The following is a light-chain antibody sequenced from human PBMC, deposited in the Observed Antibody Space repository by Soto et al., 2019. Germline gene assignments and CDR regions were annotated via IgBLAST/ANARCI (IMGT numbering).Light chain of an antibody. J-gene: IGKJ2*01. CDR2: KAS. CDR3: QQYNSFPYT. Sequence: DIQMTQSPSTLSASVGDRVTITCRASQSLSSWLAWYQQKPGKAPNLLIYKASSLESGVPSRFSGSGSGTEFTLTISSLQPADFATYYCQQYNSFPYTFGQGTKLEIK. V-gene: IGKV1-5*03. CDR1: QSLSSW.